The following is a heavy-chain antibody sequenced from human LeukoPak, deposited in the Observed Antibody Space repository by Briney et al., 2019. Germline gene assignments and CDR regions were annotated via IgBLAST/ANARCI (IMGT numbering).Heavy chain of an antibody. CDR2: IYYSGST. Sequence: PSETLSLTCTVSGGSTSSYYWSWIRQPPGKGLEWIGYIYYSGSTNYNPSLKSRVTISVDTSKNQFSLKLSSVTTADTAVYYCAREVGATTWFDYWGQGTLVTVSS. CDR1: GGSTSSYY. J-gene: IGHJ4*02. V-gene: IGHV4-59*01. D-gene: IGHD1-26*01. CDR3: AREVGATTWFDY.